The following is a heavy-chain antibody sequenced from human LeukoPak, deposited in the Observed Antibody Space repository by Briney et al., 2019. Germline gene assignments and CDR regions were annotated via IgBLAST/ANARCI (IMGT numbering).Heavy chain of an antibody. CDR2: ISGSGGST. CDR1: GFTFSSYA. V-gene: IGHV3-23*01. D-gene: IGHD6-19*01. J-gene: IGHJ4*02. Sequence: PGGSLRLSCAASGFTFSSYAMNWVRQAPGKGLEWVSAISGSGGSTYYADSVKGRFTISRDNSKNTLYLQMNSLRAEDTAVYYCAKGSPYSSGWYYFDYWGQGTLVTVSS. CDR3: AKGSPYSSGWYYFDY.